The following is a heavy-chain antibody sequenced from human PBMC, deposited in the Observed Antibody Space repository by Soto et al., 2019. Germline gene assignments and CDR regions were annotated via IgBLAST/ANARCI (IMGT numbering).Heavy chain of an antibody. CDR1: GYTFTSYA. J-gene: IGHJ3*02. CDR2: INAGNGNA. Sequence: QVQLVQSGAEVKKPGASVKVSCKASGYTFTSYAMHWVRQAPGQRLEWMGWINAGNGNAKYSQKFQGRVTITRDTTASTAYMELSSLRCEDTAVYYCTSPWSGRGAFDIWGQGTMVTVSS. CDR3: TSPWSGRGAFDI. D-gene: IGHD3-3*01. V-gene: IGHV1-3*01.